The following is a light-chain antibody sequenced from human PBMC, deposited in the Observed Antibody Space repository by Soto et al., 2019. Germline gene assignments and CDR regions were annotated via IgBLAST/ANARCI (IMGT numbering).Light chain of an antibody. CDR3: SSYTSSSTLVV. CDR2: DVS. Sequence: QSALTQPASVSGSPGQSITISCTGTSSDVGGYNYVSWYQQHPGKVPKLMIYDVSNRPSGVSNRFSGSKSGNTASLTISGLQAEDEAVYYCSSYTSSSTLVVFGGGTKVTVL. J-gene: IGLJ2*01. CDR1: SSDVGGYNY. V-gene: IGLV2-14*01.